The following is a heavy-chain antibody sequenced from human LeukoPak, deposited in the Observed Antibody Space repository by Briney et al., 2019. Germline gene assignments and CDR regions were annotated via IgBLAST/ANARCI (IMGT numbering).Heavy chain of an antibody. Sequence: ASVKVSCTASGDGYSLINNGVSWLRQAPGQGLEWMGWISGFTGYTNYAQRFHDRVTMTTDSSTNTAYMDLRRLTSDDTAIYYCARDGVDYDRHDGFHVWGQGTMVTVSS. V-gene: IGHV1-18*01. CDR1: GDGYSLINNG. D-gene: IGHD3-22*01. J-gene: IGHJ3*01. CDR3: ARDGVDYDRHDGFHV. CDR2: ISGFTGYT.